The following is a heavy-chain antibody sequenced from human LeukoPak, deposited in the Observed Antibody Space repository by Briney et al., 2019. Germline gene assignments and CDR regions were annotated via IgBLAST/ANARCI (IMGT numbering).Heavy chain of an antibody. D-gene: IGHD3-22*01. CDR2: IRGSGGGT. CDR3: ARDLPQIEY. V-gene: IGHV3-23*01. CDR1: GFTFNSYA. Sequence: GGSLRLSCAASGFTFNSYAMSWVRQAPGKGLEWVSAIRGSGGGTYYADSVKGRFTISRDNSKNTLYLQMNSLRDEDTSLYYCARDLPQIEYWGQGTLVTVSS. J-gene: IGHJ4*02.